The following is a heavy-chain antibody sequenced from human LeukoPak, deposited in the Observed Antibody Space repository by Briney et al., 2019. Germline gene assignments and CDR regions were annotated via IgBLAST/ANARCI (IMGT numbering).Heavy chain of an antibody. CDR3: ASARYYYDSSGYYSED. Sequence: GGSLRLSCAASGFTFSSYAMSWVRQAPGEGLEWVSAISGSGGSTYYADSVKGRFTISRDNSKNTLSLQMNSLRAEDTAVYYCASARYYYDSSGYYSEDWGQGTLVTVSS. CDR1: GFTFSSYA. J-gene: IGHJ4*02. V-gene: IGHV3-23*01. CDR2: ISGSGGST. D-gene: IGHD3-22*01.